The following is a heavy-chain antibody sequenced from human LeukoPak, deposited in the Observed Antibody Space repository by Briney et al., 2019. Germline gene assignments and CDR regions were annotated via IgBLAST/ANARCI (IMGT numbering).Heavy chain of an antibody. CDR3: ARVKKWELLRASNYFDY. Sequence: DPGGSLRLSCAASGFTFDDYAMHWVRQAPGKGLEWVSGISWNSGSIGYADSVKGRFTISRDNAKNSLYLQMNSLRAEDTAVYYCARVKKWELLRASNYFDYWGQGTLVTVSS. J-gene: IGHJ4*02. CDR1: GFTFDDYA. V-gene: IGHV3-9*01. CDR2: ISWNSGSI. D-gene: IGHD1-26*01.